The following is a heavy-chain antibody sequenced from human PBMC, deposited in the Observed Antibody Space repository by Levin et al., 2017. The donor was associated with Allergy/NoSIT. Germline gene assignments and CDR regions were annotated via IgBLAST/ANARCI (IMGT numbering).Heavy chain of an antibody. D-gene: IGHD6-6*01. V-gene: IGHV3-11*01. CDR1: GFTFSDYY. CDR3: ARDLYSSSSGSMDV. CDR2: ISSSGSTI. J-gene: IGHJ6*02. Sequence: GGSLRLSCAASGFTFSDYYMSWIRQAPGKGLEWVSYISSSGSTIYYADSVKGRFTISRDNAKNSLYLQMNSLRAEDTAVYYCARDLYSSSSGSMDVWGQGTTVTVSS.